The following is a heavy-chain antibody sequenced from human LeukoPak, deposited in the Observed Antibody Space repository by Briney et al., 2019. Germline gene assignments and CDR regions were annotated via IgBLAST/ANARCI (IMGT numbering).Heavy chain of an antibody. CDR3: ARDRSTVVRPNYYYYYGVDV. Sequence: ASVKVSCKASGYTFTSYGISWVRQAPGQGLEWMGWISAYNGNTNYAQKLQGRVTMTTDTSTSTAYMELRSLRSDDTAVYYCARDRSTVVRPNYYYYYGVDVWGQGTTVTVSS. CDR1: GYTFTSYG. CDR2: ISAYNGNT. J-gene: IGHJ6*02. V-gene: IGHV1-18*01. D-gene: IGHD4-23*01.